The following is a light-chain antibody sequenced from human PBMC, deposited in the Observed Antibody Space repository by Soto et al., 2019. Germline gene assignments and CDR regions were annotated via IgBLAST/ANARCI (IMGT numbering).Light chain of an antibody. Sequence: EDMLKHSVDTVSLSTMKRGKIYWSSSKSLTNSYIAWYQVKPGQAPRLLIYDTSSRATGIPDRFSGSGSGTDFTLTISRLEPEDFATYYCQHYNSYSEAFGQGTMV. CDR1: KSLTNSY. CDR3: QHYNSYSEA. CDR2: DTS. V-gene: IGKV3-20*01. J-gene: IGKJ1*01.